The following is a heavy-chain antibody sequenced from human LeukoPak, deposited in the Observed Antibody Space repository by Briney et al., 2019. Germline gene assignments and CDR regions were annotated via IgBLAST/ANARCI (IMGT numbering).Heavy chain of an antibody. CDR2: ISSSSSYI. D-gene: IGHD2-15*01. V-gene: IGHV3-21*01. J-gene: IGHJ6*03. Sequence: GGSLRLSCAASGFTFSSYSMNWVRQAPGKGLEWVSSISSSSSYIYYADSVKGRFTISRDNAKNSLYLLMNSLRAEATAVYYCGRILLGDCSCGSCRSYSYYYMDVWGKGTTVTVSS. CDR3: GRILLGDCSCGSCRSYSYYYMDV. CDR1: GFTFSSYS.